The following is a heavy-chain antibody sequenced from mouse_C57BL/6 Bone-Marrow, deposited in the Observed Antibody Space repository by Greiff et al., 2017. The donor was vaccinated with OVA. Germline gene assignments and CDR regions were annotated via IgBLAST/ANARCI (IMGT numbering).Heavy chain of an antibody. D-gene: IGHD2-1*01. J-gene: IGHJ3*01. V-gene: IGHV1-59*01. CDR2: IDPSDSYT. CDR3: ARLLMLLGNAY. CDR1: GYTFTSYW. Sequence: QVQLKQSGAELVRPGTSVKLSCKASGYTFTSYWMHWVKQRPGQGLEWIGVIDPSDSYTNYNQKFKGKATLTVDTSSSTAYMQLSSLTSEDSAVYYCARLLMLLGNAYWGQGTLVTVSA.